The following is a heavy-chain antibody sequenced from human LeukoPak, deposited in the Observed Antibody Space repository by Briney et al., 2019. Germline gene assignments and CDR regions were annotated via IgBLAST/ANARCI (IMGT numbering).Heavy chain of an antibody. J-gene: IGHJ3*02. D-gene: IGHD5-18*01. CDR3: ARGSRGYRHAFDI. CDR1: GGSFSGYY. CDR2: INHRGSN. V-gene: IGHV4-34*01. Sequence: SETLSLTCAGYGGSFSGYYWSWIRQPPGKGLKWSGEINHRGSNNYSPCLKSRVTISVDTSKNQFSLKLSSVTAADTAVYYCARGSRGYRHAFDIWGEGTMVTVSS.